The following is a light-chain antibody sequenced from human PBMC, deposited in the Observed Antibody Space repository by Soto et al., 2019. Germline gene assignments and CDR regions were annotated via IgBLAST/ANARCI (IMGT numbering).Light chain of an antibody. CDR1: QSVSSGY. J-gene: IGKJ1*01. CDR2: GAS. V-gene: IGKV3-20*01. Sequence: EIVLTQSPGTLSLSPGERATLSCRASQSVSSGYLVWYQQKPGQAPRLLIYGASSRATGIPDRFSGSGSGTDFTLTISRLEPEDFAVYYCHHYGSSRTFGQGTKVDIK. CDR3: HHYGSSRT.